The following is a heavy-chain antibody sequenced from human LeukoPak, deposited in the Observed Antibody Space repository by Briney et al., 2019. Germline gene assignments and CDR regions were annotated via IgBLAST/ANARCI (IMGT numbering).Heavy chain of an antibody. CDR3: ARMGTLTAHDY. V-gene: IGHV6-1*01. D-gene: IGHD4-11*01. CDR1: GDSVSSNSAA. CDR2: TYYRSKWYN. J-gene: IGHJ4*02. Sequence: SQTLSLTCAISGDSVSSNSAAWNWIRHSPSRGLEWLGRTYYRSKWYNDYALSVKSRISINPDTSKNQFSLQLNSVTLEDTAVYYCARMGTLTAHDYWGQGTLVTVSS.